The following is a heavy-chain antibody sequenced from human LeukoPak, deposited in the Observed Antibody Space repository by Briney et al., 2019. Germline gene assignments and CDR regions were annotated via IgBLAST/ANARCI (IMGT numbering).Heavy chain of an antibody. CDR3: TTAGERPIRYFDY. J-gene: IGHJ4*02. Sequence: ASVKVSCKASGYSFSSYDINWVRQATGQGLEWMGWMNPNSGNTGCAQKFQGRVTMTRNTSINTAYMELSGLISEDTAVYFCTTAGERPIRYFDYWGQGTLVTVSS. CDR1: GYSFSSYD. V-gene: IGHV1-8*01. D-gene: IGHD3-9*01. CDR2: MNPNSGNT.